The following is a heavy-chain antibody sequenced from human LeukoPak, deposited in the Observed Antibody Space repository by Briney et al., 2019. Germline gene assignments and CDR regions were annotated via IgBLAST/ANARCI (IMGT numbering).Heavy chain of an antibody. CDR3: ARDFNGWSLDY. D-gene: IGHD2-8*01. CDR1: GGSISSYY. V-gene: IGHV4-59*01. CDR2: IYYSGST. J-gene: IGHJ4*02. Sequence: SETLSLTCTVSGGSISSYYWSWIRQPPGKGLEWIGYIYYSGSTNYNPSLKSRVTISVGTSKNQFSLKLSSVTAADTAVYYCARDFNGWSLDYWGQGTLVTVSS.